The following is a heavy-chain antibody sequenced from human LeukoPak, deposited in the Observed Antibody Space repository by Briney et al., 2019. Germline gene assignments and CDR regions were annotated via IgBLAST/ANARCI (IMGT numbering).Heavy chain of an antibody. J-gene: IGHJ4*02. CDR2: IYSGGST. CDR3: ARMWGDGYNLYYFDY. D-gene: IGHD5-24*01. Sequence: GGSLRLSCAASGFTVSNNYMSWVRQAPGKGLEWVSVIYSGGSTYYADSVKGRFTISRDNSNNTLYLQMNSLRAEDTAVYYCARMWGDGYNLYYFDYWGQGTLVTVSS. CDR1: GFTVSNNY. V-gene: IGHV3-66*02.